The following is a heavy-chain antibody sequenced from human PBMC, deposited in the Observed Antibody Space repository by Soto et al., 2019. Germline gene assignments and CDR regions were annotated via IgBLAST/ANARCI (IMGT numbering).Heavy chain of an antibody. CDR2: IYWDDDK. CDR3: AHSGSLKGGDYTEAYWYFDL. V-gene: IGHV2-5*02. J-gene: IGHJ2*01. CDR1: GFSLSTSGVG. D-gene: IGHD4-17*01. Sequence: QITLKESGPTLVKPTQTLTLTCTFSGFSLSTSGVGVGWIRQPPGKALEWLALIYWDDDKRYSPSLKSRLTITKDTSKNQVVLTMTNMDPVDTATYYCAHSGSLKGGDYTEAYWYFDLWGRGTLVTVSS.